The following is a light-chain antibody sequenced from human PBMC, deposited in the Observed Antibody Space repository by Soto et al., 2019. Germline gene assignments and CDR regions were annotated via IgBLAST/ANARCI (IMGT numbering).Light chain of an antibody. CDR3: CSYARSTIYG. V-gene: IGLV2-14*03. CDR1: SSDVGGYNY. J-gene: IGLJ1*01. Sequence: QSALTQPASLSGSPGQSIAISCTGTSSDVGGYNYVSWYQQLPGNAPKLLIYDVTIRPSGVSDRFSGSKSGTTASLTISGLQAEEGADYYCCSYARSTIYGFGTWSKDTVL. CDR2: DVT.